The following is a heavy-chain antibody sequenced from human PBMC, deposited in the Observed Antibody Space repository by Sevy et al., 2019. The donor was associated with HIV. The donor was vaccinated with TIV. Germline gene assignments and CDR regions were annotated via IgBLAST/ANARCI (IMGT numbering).Heavy chain of an antibody. CDR2: ISSSGSTI. V-gene: IGHV3-11*04. D-gene: IGHD3-10*01. Sequence: GGSLRLSCAASGFTFSDYYMSWIRQAPGKGLEWVSYISSSGSTIYYADSVKGRFTISRDNAKNSLYLQMNSLRAEDTAVYYCARRYYGSGSYYKQSPYYFDYWGQGTLVTVSS. CDR1: GFTFSDYY. CDR3: ARRYYGSGSYYKQSPYYFDY. J-gene: IGHJ4*02.